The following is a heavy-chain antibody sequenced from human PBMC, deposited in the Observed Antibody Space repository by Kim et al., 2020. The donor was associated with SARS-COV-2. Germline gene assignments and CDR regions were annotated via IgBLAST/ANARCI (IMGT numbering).Heavy chain of an antibody. CDR1: GYSISSGYY. CDR2: IYHSGST. CDR3: ARGEAVDTAMVTRSFYYYYYGMDV. Sequence: SETLSLTCTVSGYSISSGYYWGWIRQPPGKGLEWIGSIYHSGSTYYNPSLKSRVTISVDTSKNQFSLKLSSVTAADTAVYYCARGEAVDTAMVTRSFYYYYYGMDVWGQGTTVTVSS. D-gene: IGHD5-18*01. J-gene: IGHJ6*02. V-gene: IGHV4-38-2*02.